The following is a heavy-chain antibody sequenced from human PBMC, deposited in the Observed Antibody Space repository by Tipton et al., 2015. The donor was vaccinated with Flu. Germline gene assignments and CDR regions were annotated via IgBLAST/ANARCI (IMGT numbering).Heavy chain of an antibody. D-gene: IGHD3-22*01. V-gene: IGHV4-39*07. CDR1: GGSISSSSYY. CDR3: ARLRANYYDSSGYSDY. CDR2: IYYSGST. Sequence: TLSLTCTVSGGSISSSSYYWGWIRQPPGKGLEWIGSIYYSGSTYYNPSLNSRVTISVDTSKNQFSLKLRSVTAAATAVYYCARLRANYYDSSGYSDYWGQPTVVTVSS. J-gene: IGHJ4*02.